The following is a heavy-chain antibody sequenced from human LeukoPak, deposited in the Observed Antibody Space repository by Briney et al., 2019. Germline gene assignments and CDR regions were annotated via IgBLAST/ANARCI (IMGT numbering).Heavy chain of an antibody. CDR3: ARVYYYDTSGHNWFDP. J-gene: IGHJ5*02. D-gene: IGHD3-22*01. CDR1: GYTFNTYG. V-gene: IGHV1-18*01. CDR2: ISGYNGYT. Sequence: ASVKVSCKASGYTFNTYGISWVRQAPGQGLEWMGWISGYNGYTNYAQKFQGRVTMTTETSTSTAYMELRSLRSADTAVYYCARVYYYDTSGHNWFDPWGQGTLVTVSS.